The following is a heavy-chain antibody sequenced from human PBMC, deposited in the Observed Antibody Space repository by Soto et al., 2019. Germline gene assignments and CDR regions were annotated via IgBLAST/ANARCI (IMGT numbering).Heavy chain of an antibody. CDR2: ISTYNGYT. J-gene: IGHJ4*02. Sequence: ASVKVSCKASGYTFTTYGISWVRQAPGQGLEWMGWISTYNGYTNYPQKLQGRVTMTTDTSTSTAYMELRSLRSDDTAVYYCARDLSTVTTYYFASWGRGTLV. V-gene: IGHV1-18*01. CDR3: ARDLSTVTTYYFAS. CDR1: GYTFTTYG. D-gene: IGHD4-17*01.